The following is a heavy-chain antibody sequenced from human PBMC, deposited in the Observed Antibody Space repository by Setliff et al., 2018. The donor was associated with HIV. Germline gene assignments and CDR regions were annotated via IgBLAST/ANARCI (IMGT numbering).Heavy chain of an antibody. J-gene: IGHJ6*02. CDR2: ILPFLGMG. D-gene: IGHD3-16*01. V-gene: IGHV1-69*10. CDR1: GGTFRTSV. CDR3: GASQDSYSYLGYYYSGVNV. Sequence: SVKVSCKTSGGTFRTSVISWVRQAPGQGLEWVGGILPFLGMGDFAQKFQGRVTITADESTSTAYVELSSLRSDDTAVYYCGASQDSYSYLGYYYSGVNVWGQGTTVTVSS.